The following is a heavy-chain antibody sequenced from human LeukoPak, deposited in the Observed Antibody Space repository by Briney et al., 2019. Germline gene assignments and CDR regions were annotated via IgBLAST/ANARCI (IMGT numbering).Heavy chain of an antibody. J-gene: IGHJ4*02. D-gene: IGHD6-19*01. V-gene: IGHV4-30-4*01. CDR3: ARGGIAVAPFDY. Sequence: PSQTLSLTCTVSGGSISSGDYYWSWIRQPPGKGLEWIGYIYYSGSTNYNPSLKSRVTISVDTSKNQFSLKLSSVTAADTAVYYCARGGIAVAPFDYWGQGTLVTVSS. CDR1: GGSISSGDYY. CDR2: IYYSGST.